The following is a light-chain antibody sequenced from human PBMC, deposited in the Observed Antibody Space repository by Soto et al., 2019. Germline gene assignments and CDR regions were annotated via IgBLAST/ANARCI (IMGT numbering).Light chain of an antibody. CDR2: GNN. V-gene: IGLV1-40*01. CDR1: SSNLGAGYD. CDR3: ESYENSLGATYV. J-gene: IGLJ1*01. Sequence: QSVLTQPPSVSGAPGQRVTISCTGSSSNLGAGYDVHWYQQLPGTAPRLLIYGNNNRPSGVPDRFSGSRSGTSASLAITGLQAEDEADYYCESYENSLGATYVFGTGTKVGVL.